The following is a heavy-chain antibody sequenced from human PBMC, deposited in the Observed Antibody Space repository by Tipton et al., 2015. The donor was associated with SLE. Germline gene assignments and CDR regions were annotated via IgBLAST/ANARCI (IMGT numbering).Heavy chain of an antibody. CDR2: IYYSGST. CDR3: ARDRRPTGPRVYYYYYYMDV. CDR1: GGSISSYH. J-gene: IGHJ6*03. V-gene: IGHV4-59*01. Sequence: LRLSCTVSGGSISSYHWNWIRQPPGKGLEWIGYIYYSGSTNYNPSLKSRVTISVNTSKNQFSLKLSSVTAADTAVYYCARDRRPTGPRVYYYYYYMDVWGKGTTVTVSS. D-gene: IGHD3-10*01.